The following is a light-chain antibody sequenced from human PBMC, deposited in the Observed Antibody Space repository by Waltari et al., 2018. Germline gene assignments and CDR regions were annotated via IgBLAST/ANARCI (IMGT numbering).Light chain of an antibody. J-gene: IGKJ5*01. CDR2: AAS. Sequence: IQLTQSPSSLSASVGDRVTLTCRASQGISNYLAWYQKKPGKAPKVLIYAASTLQSGVPSRFSGSGSGTDFTLTIGSLQPEDFATYFCQQLNDVPITFGQGTLLEIK. CDR1: QGISNY. CDR3: QQLNDVPIT. V-gene: IGKV1-9*01.